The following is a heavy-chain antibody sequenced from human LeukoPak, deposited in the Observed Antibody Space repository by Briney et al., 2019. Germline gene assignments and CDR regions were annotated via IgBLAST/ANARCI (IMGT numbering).Heavy chain of an antibody. D-gene: IGHD5-18*01. J-gene: IGHJ4*02. CDR3: ATGGSRVQLWILAGWYYFDN. CDR1: GYTLTELS. Sequence: SVKVSCKVSGYTLTELSMHWVRQAPGKGLEWMGGFDPEDGETIYAQKFQGRVTMTEDTSTDTVYTELSSLRSEDTAVYYCATGGSRVQLWILAGWYYFDNWGQGTLVTVSS. V-gene: IGHV1-24*01. CDR2: FDPEDGET.